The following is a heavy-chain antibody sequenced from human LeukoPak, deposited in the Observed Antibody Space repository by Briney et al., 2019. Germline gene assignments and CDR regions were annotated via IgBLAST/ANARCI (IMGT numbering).Heavy chain of an antibody. V-gene: IGHV3-30*04. CDR2: ISYDGSNK. Sequence: GGSLRLSCAASGFTFSIYAMHWVRQAPGKGLEWVAVISYDGSNKYYADSVKGRFTISRDNSKNTLYLQMNSLRAEDTAVYYCARAGGPTANYDYWGQGTLVTVSS. J-gene: IGHJ4*02. CDR1: GFTFSIYA. CDR3: ARAGGPTANYDY. D-gene: IGHD3-16*01.